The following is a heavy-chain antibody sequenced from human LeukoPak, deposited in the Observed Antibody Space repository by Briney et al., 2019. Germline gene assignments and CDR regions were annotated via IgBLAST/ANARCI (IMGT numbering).Heavy chain of an antibody. CDR1: GGSISSGGYS. CDR3: ARDTGTMVDY. D-gene: IGHD1-7*01. J-gene: IGHJ4*02. Sequence: PQTLSLTCAVSGGSISSGGYSWSWIRQPLGKGLEWIGYIYHSGSTYYNPSLKSRVTISVDRSKNQFSLKLSSVTAADTAVYYCARDTGTMVDYWGQGTLVTVSS. V-gene: IGHV4-30-2*01. CDR2: IYHSGST.